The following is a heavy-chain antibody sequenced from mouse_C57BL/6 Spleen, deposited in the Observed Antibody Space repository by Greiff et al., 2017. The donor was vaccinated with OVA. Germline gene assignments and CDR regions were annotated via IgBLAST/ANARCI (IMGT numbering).Heavy chain of an antibody. CDR1: GYAFSSSW. CDR2: IYPGDGDT. CDR3: ARRAGYGGFDY. V-gene: IGHV1-82*01. D-gene: IGHD1-1*02. Sequence: QVQLQQSGPELVKPGASVKISCKASGYAFSSSWMNWVKQRPGKGLEWIGRIYPGDGDTNYNGKFKGKATLTADKSSSTAYMQLSSLTSEDSAVYFCARRAGYGGFDYWGQGTTLTVSS. J-gene: IGHJ2*01.